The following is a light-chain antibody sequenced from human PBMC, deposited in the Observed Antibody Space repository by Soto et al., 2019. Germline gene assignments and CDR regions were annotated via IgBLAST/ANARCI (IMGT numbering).Light chain of an antibody. CDR1: QSISSW. J-gene: IGKJ4*01. CDR2: AAS. V-gene: IGKV1-5*01. CDR3: QQLRMYPST. Sequence: DIQMTQSPSTLSASVGDRVTITCRASQSISSWLAWYQQKPGKAPKLLIYAASTLYGGVPSRFSGSGSRTDFALTVTSLQAEDFATYYCQQLRMYPSTFGGGTKVDIK.